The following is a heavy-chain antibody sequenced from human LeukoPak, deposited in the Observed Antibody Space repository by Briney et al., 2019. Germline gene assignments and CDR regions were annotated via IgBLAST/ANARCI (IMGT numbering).Heavy chain of an antibody. V-gene: IGHV3-66*02. CDR3: ARERDCSSTSCRSDAFDI. CDR1: GFPVSSNY. J-gene: IGHJ3*02. Sequence: GGSLRLSCAASGFPVSSNYMSWVRQAPGKGLEWDSVVYGGGSTYYADSVKGRFTISRDNSKNTLYLQMNSLRAEDTAVYYCARERDCSSTSCRSDAFDIWGQGTMVTVSS. CDR2: VYGGGST. D-gene: IGHD2-2*01.